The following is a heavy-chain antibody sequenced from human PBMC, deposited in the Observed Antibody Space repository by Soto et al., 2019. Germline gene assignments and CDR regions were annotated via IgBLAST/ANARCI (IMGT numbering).Heavy chain of an antibody. J-gene: IGHJ4*02. Sequence: PGGSVRLSCTASGFTFGDYAMSWFRQAPGKGLEWVGFIRSKAYGGTTEYAASVKGRFTISRDDSKSIAYLQMNSLKTEDTAVYYCTRGPGGSGWHNEFDYWGQGTLVTVSS. CDR1: GFTFGDYA. CDR3: TRGPGGSGWHNEFDY. D-gene: IGHD6-19*01. V-gene: IGHV3-49*03. CDR2: IRSKAYGGTT.